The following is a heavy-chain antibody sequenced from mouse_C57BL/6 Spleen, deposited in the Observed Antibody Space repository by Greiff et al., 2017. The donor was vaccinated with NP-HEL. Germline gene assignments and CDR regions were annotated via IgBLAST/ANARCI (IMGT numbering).Heavy chain of an antibody. CDR2: IYPGSGST. CDR3: ARGRVFDY. Sequence: VKLMESGAELVKPGASVKMSCKASGYTFTSYWITWVKQRPGQGLEWIGDIYPGSGSTNYNEKFKSKATLTVDTSSSTAYMQLSSLTSEDSAVYYCARGRVFDYWGQGTTLTVSS. CDR1: GYTFTSYW. J-gene: IGHJ2*01. V-gene: IGHV1-55*01.